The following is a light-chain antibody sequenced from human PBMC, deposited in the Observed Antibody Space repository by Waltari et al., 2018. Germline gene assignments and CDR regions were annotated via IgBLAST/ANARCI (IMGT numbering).Light chain of an antibody. CDR3: SSYAGADTVV. CDR2: EVN. J-gene: IGLJ2*01. CDR1: SSDVGGYNY. V-gene: IGLV2-8*01. Sequence: QSALTQPPSASGSPGQSVTISCTGTSSDVGGYNYVSWYQQYPDKAPKLMIYEVNKRPSGVPDRFSGSKSGNTASLTVSGFQAEDEADYYCSSYAGADTVVFGGGTKLTVL.